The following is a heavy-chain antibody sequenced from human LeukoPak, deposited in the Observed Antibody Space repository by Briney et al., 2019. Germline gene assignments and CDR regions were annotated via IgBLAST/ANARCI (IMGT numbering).Heavy chain of an antibody. V-gene: IGHV4-34*01. Sequence: ETLSLTCAVYGGSFSNYSWSWIRRPPGKGLEWIGEINQSGSTKYNPSLKSRVTISADTSKKQVFLKLSSVTAADTGIYYCARVDTSSDFWGPGALVTVSS. CDR3: ARVDTSSDF. D-gene: IGHD5-18*01. CDR2: INQSGST. J-gene: IGHJ4*02. CDR1: GGSFSNYS.